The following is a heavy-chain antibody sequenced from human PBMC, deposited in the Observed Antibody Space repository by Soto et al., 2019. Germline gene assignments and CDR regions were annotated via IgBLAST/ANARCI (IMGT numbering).Heavy chain of an antibody. V-gene: IGHV4-59*08. Sequence: SETLSLSCTVSGGSISSYYWNWIRQPPGKGLEWIGYIYYSGSTNYNPSLKSRVTISVDTSTNHFSLKLSSVTAADTAVYYCARLNRIFLDQFYYYMDVWGKGTTVTVSS. CDR3: ARLNRIFLDQFYYYMDV. J-gene: IGHJ6*03. D-gene: IGHD3-3*01. CDR1: GGSISSYY. CDR2: IYYSGST.